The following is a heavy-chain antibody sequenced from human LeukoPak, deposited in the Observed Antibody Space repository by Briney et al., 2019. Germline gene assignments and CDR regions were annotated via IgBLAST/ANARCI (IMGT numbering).Heavy chain of an antibody. J-gene: IGHJ6*03. CDR1: GGSISSGSYY. Sequence: SETLSLTCTVSGGSISSGSYYWSWIRQPAGKGLEWIGRIYTSGSTNYNPSLKSRVTISVDTSKNQFSLQLNSVTPEDTAVYYCARDGLKPTVTYYYYYMDVWGKGTTVTISS. D-gene: IGHD1-14*01. CDR3: ARDGLKPTVTYYYYYMDV. CDR2: IYTSGST. V-gene: IGHV4-61*02.